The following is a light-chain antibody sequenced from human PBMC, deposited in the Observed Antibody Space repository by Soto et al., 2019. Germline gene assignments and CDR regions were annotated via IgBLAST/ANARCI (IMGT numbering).Light chain of an antibody. Sequence: QSALTQPASVSGSPGQSITISCTGTSSDIGSFNYVSWYPHHPGKAPRLMIYNVSNRPSGVSNRFSASKSGNTASLTISGLQAEDEADYYCSSYTNSNFPYVFGPGTKLTVL. CDR3: SSYTNSNFPYV. CDR1: SSDIGSFNY. CDR2: NVS. V-gene: IGLV2-14*03. J-gene: IGLJ1*01.